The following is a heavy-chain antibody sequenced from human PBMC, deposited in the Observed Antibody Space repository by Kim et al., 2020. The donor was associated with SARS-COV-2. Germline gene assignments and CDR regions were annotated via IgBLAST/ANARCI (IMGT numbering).Heavy chain of an antibody. V-gene: IGHV4-39*01. Sequence: SLKSRVTISVDTSKNQFSLKLSSVTAADTAVYYCARRGYYGSGSPLYFDYWGQGTLVTVSS. CDR3: ARRGYYGSGSPLYFDY. J-gene: IGHJ4*02. D-gene: IGHD3-10*01.